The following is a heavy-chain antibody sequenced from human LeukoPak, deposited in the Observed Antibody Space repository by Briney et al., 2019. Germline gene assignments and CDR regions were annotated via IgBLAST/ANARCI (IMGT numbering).Heavy chain of an antibody. V-gene: IGHV1-2*02. Sequence: VATVKVSCKASGYTFTSYAMNWVRQAPGQGLEWMGWINPNSGGTNYAQKFQGRVTMTRDTSISTAYMELSRLRSDDTAVYYCARDSNAGAGYWGQGTLVTVSS. D-gene: IGHD6-19*01. CDR3: ARDSNAGAGY. CDR2: INPNSGGT. J-gene: IGHJ4*02. CDR1: GYTFTSYA.